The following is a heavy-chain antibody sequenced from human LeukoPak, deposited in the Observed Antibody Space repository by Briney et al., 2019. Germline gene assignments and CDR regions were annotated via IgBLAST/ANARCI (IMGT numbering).Heavy chain of an antibody. D-gene: IGHD3-22*01. Sequence: GGSLRLSCAASGFTFSSYSMNWVRQAPGKGLEWVSSISSSSSYIYYADSVKGRFTISRDNAKNSLYLQMNSLRAEDTAVYYCARDLRSRTSSGYPNYFDYWGQGTLVTVSS. J-gene: IGHJ4*02. CDR2: ISSSSSYI. V-gene: IGHV3-21*01. CDR1: GFTFSSYS. CDR3: ARDLRSRTSSGYPNYFDY.